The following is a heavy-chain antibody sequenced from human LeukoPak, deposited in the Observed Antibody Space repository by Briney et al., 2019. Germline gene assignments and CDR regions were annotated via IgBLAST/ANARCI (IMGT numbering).Heavy chain of an antibody. D-gene: IGHD2-15*01. Sequence: GGSLRLSCAASGFTFSRYWMHRVRQAPGKGLVWVSRININGSSTIYADSVKGRFTISRDNAKNTLYLQMNNLRADDTAVYYCARDRYCSGNGCQDLGYWGQGTLVTVSS. CDR3: ARDRYCSGNGCQDLGY. V-gene: IGHV3-74*01. J-gene: IGHJ4*02. CDR1: GFTFSRYW. CDR2: ININGSST.